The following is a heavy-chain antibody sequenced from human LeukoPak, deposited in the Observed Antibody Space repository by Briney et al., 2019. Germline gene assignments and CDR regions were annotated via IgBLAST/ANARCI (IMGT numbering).Heavy chain of an antibody. Sequence: AGGSLRLSCAASGFTFSSHAMSWVRQAPGMGLEWVSRISSGGGTTDYTDSVKGRFTISRDTSKNTLYLQMNSLRAEDTAVYYCAKDRSGSGYFDYWGQGTLVTVSS. CDR1: GFTFSSHA. V-gene: IGHV3-23*01. D-gene: IGHD3-10*01. J-gene: IGHJ4*02. CDR3: AKDRSGSGYFDY. CDR2: ISSGGGTT.